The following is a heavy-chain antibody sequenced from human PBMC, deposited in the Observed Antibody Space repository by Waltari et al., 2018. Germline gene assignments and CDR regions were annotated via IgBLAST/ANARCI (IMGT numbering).Heavy chain of an antibody. CDR1: EFTCSTYA. CDR3: AEDHGWLHYY. J-gene: IGHJ4*02. Sequence: EVQLLESGGGLVQPGGSLRLSCAASEFTCSTYAMSWVRQAPGKGLEWVSAITNSGDSTYYADSVKGRFTISRDNSKNTLYLQMNSLRAEDTAIYYCAEDHGWLHYYWGQGTLVTVSS. D-gene: IGHD5-12*01. CDR2: ITNSGDST. V-gene: IGHV3-23*01.